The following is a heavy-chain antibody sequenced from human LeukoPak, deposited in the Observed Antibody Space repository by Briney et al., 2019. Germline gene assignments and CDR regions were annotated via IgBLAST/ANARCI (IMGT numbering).Heavy chain of an antibody. CDR2: INPSGGST. Sequence: ASVKVSCKASGYTFTSYGFSWVRQPPGQGLEWMGIINPSGGSTNYTQKFQGRVTITRDTSTSTVYMELSSLRSDDSAVYYCAKDLYDFWSGYHVFDYWGQGTLVTVSS. D-gene: IGHD3-3*01. CDR3: AKDLYDFWSGYHVFDY. CDR1: GYTFTSYG. J-gene: IGHJ4*02. V-gene: IGHV1-46*01.